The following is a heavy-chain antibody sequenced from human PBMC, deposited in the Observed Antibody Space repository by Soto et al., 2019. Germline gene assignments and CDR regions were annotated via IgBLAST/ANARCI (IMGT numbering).Heavy chain of an antibody. CDR2: IFPGDSDT. Sequence: ESLKISCKGSGYSFTSYWIGWVRQMPGKGLEWMGIIFPGDSDTRYSPSFQGQVTISADKSISTAFLQWSSLKASDSAMYYCARNVACYSSDYWGQGTLVTVSS. CDR3: ARNVACYSSDY. D-gene: IGHD2-21*01. J-gene: IGHJ4*02. CDR1: GYSFTSYW. V-gene: IGHV5-51*01.